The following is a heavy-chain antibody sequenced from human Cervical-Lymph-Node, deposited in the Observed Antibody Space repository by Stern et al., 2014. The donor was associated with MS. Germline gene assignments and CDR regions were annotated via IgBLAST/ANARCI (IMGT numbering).Heavy chain of an antibody. V-gene: IGHV3-33*01. CDR2: IWYDGSNP. CDR1: GFSFSRYA. Sequence: VQLVESGGGVVQPGRSLRLSCAASGFSFSRYAMHWVRQAPGKGLEWVALIWYDGSNPYYADSVTGRFTIYIDNFKNTLYLQMNRLRAEDTAVYYCASAYSSSHYYFDYWGQGTLVTVSS. J-gene: IGHJ4*02. D-gene: IGHD6-13*01. CDR3: ASAYSSSHYYFDY.